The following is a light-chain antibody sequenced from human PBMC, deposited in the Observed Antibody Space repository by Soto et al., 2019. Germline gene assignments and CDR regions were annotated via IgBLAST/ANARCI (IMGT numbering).Light chain of an antibody. V-gene: IGKV3-20*01. J-gene: IGKJ4*01. CDR1: QSLGGNF. Sequence: EIVLTQSPGTLSLSPGERATLSCRAGQSLGGNFLAWYQEKPGQAPRLLIYGASSRASGIPDRFSGSGSGTDFTLTISRLEPEDFAVYYCRQYGRSLGFAVGGGTKVDIK. CDR3: RQYGRSLGFA. CDR2: GAS.